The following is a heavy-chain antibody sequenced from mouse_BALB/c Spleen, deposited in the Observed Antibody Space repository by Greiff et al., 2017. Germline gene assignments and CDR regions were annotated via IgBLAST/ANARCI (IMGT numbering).Heavy chain of an antibody. CDR3: ARLYYDYDYFDY. V-gene: IGHV2-2*02. D-gene: IGHD2-4*01. J-gene: IGHJ2*01. CDR2: IWSGGST. Sequence: QVQLKESGPGLVQPSQSLSITCTVSGLSLTSYGVHWVRQSPGKGLEWLGVIWSGGSTDYNAAFISRLSISKDNSKSQVFFKMNSLQANDTAIYYCARLYYDYDYFDYWGQGTTLTVSS. CDR1: GLSLTSYG.